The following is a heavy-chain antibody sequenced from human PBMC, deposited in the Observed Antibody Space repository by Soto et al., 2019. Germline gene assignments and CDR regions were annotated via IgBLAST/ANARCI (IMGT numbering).Heavy chain of an antibody. Sequence: QVQLQESGPGLVKPSQTLSLTCTVSGGSISSGGYYWSWIRQHPGKGLEWIGYIYYSGSTYYNPSLKSRVTISVDTSKKQFSLKLSSVTAADTAVYYCARTSYDFWSGHVAFDIWGQGTMVTVSS. CDR1: GGSISSGGYY. J-gene: IGHJ3*02. CDR3: ARTSYDFWSGHVAFDI. V-gene: IGHV4-31*03. CDR2: IYYSGST. D-gene: IGHD3-3*01.